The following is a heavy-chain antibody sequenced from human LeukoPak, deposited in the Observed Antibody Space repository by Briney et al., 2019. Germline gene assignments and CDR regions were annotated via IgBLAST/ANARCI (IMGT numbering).Heavy chain of an antibody. CDR3: AKDKGAYGSETGFDI. CDR2: ISYDGSNK. CDR1: GFTFSSYG. J-gene: IGHJ4*02. V-gene: IGHV3-30-3*01. D-gene: IGHD4-17*01. Sequence: GGSLRLSCAASGFTFSSYGMHWVRQAPGKGLEWVAAISYDGSNKYYADSVKGRFTISRDISKITLYLQMNSLRPEDTAVYYCAKDKGAYGSETGFDIWGQGILVTVSS.